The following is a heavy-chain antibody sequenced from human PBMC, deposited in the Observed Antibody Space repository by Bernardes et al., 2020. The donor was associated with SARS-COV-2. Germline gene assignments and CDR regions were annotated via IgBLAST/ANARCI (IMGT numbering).Heavy chain of an antibody. CDR2: IYYSGST. V-gene: IGHV4-59*01. D-gene: IGHD5-18*01. CDR1: GGSISSYY. J-gene: IGHJ4*02. Sequence: SETLSLTCTVSGGSISSYYWSWIRQPPGKGLEWIGYIYYSGSTNYNPSLKSRVTISVDTSKNQFSLKLSSVTAADTAVYYCARVDTAMAFDYWGQGTLVTVSS. CDR3: ARVDTAMAFDY.